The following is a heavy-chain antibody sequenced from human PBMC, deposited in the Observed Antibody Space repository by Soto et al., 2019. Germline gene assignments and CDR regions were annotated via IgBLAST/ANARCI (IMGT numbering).Heavy chain of an antibody. CDR1: GGYISRGGYS. Sequence: SETLSLTCAVTGGYISRGGYSWSWIRQPPGKGLEWIGYIYHSGSTYYYPSLKSRVTISVDRSKNQFSLKLSSVTAADTAVYYCARVPDRWGQGTLVTVS. J-gene: IGHJ5*02. CDR2: IYHSGST. CDR3: ARVPDR. D-gene: IGHD2-2*01. V-gene: IGHV4-30-2*01.